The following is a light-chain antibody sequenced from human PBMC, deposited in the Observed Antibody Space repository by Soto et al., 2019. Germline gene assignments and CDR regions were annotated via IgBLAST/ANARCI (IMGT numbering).Light chain of an antibody. V-gene: IGKV1-5*03. CDR3: HQYNSYSWT. Sequence: DIQMTQSPSTLSASVGDRVTMTCRASQSISSWLAWYQHKPGKAPKLLIYKASNLESGVPSRLSGSGSGTEFILTISSLQLDDFESYHWHQYNSYSWTCGQGTKVDIK. CDR2: KAS. J-gene: IGKJ1*01. CDR1: QSISSW.